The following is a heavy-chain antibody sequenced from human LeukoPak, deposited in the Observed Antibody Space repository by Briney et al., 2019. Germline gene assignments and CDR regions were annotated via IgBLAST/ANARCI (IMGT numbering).Heavy chain of an antibody. D-gene: IGHD3-10*01. CDR1: GFTFSSYV. Sequence: GGSLRLSCAASGFTFSSYVMHWVRQAPGKGLKWVAIISYDGSNEYYADSVKGRFTISRDNSKNTLYLQMNSLRAADTAVYYCAKDAYGSGSYYGGYFDYWGQGTLVTVSS. CDR2: ISYDGSNE. V-gene: IGHV3-30*04. J-gene: IGHJ4*02. CDR3: AKDAYGSGSYYGGYFDY.